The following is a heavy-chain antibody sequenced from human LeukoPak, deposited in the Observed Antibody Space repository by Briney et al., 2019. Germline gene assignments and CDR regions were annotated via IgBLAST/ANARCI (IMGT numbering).Heavy chain of an antibody. D-gene: IGHD5-18*01. Sequence: PSETLSLTCTVSGYSISSGYYWGWIRQPPGKGLEWIGSIYHSGSTYYNPSLKSRVTISVDTSKNQFSLKLSSVTAADTAVYYYARSGLQLWLRYTFDYWGQGTLVTVSS. J-gene: IGHJ4*02. CDR1: GYSISSGYY. CDR2: IYHSGST. CDR3: ARSGLQLWLRYTFDY. V-gene: IGHV4-38-2*02.